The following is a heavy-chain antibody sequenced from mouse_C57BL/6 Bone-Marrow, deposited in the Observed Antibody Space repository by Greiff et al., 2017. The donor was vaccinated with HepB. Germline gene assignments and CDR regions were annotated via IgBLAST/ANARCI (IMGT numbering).Heavy chain of an antibody. CDR3: ARPLHDYEGGYYAMDY. Sequence: QVQLQHPGAELVKPGASVKMSCKASGYTFTSYWITWVKQRPGQGLEWIGDIYPGSGSTNYNEKFKSKATLTVDTSSSTAYMQLSSLTSEDSAVYYCARPLHDYEGGYYAMDYWGQGTSVTVSS. CDR2: IYPGSGST. CDR1: GYTFTSYW. D-gene: IGHD2-4*01. J-gene: IGHJ4*01. V-gene: IGHV1-55*01.